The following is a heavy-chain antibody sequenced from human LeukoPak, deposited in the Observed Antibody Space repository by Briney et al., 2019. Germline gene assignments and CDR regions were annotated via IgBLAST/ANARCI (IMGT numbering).Heavy chain of an antibody. D-gene: IGHD5-18*01. J-gene: IGHJ4*02. Sequence: ETLSLTCTVSGDSINNYYWSWLRQPAGKGLEWMGIIYPGDSDTRYSPSFQGQVTISADKSISTAYLQWSSLKASDTAMYYCARLSGYSYGTDYWGQGTLVTVSS. V-gene: IGHV5-51*01. CDR2: IYPGDSDT. CDR1: GDSINNYY. CDR3: ARLSGYSYGTDY.